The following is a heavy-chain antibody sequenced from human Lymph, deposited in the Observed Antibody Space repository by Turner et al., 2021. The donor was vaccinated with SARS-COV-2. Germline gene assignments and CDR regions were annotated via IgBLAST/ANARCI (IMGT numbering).Heavy chain of an antibody. D-gene: IGHD3-9*01. V-gene: IGHV1-8*01. CDR1: GYTFTRYA. CDR2: MDPNSGNT. Sequence: QVQLVQSGAEVKKPGASVKVSCMASGYTFTRYAINWVRQATGQGLEWMGWMDPNSGNTGYAQNFQGRVTMTRNTSISTAYMELSSLRSEDTAVYYCARAAQLTVWFDPWGQGTLVTVSS. J-gene: IGHJ5*02. CDR3: ARAAQLTVWFDP.